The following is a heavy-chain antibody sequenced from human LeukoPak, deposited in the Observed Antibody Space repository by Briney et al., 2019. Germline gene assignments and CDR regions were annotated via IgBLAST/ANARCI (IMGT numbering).Heavy chain of an antibody. CDR3: AKVLAPSSTHYFGY. D-gene: IGHD3-3*01. CDR2: IYPGISDT. J-gene: IGHJ4*02. V-gene: IGHV5-51*01. Sequence: GESLKISCKGSGYSFANYWIGWVRQMPGKGLEWMGAIYPGISDTRYSPSFQGQVTISADKSITTAYLQWSSLKASDTATYYCAKVLAPSSTHYFGYWGQGTLLTVSS. CDR1: GYSFANYW.